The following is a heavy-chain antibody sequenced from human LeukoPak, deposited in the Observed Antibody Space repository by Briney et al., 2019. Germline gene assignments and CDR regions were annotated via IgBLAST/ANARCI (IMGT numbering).Heavy chain of an antibody. J-gene: IGHJ3*02. V-gene: IGHV3-30*02. CDR1: GFTFSSYG. Sequence: GGSLRLSCAASGFTFSSYGLHWVRQAPGKGLEWVAVIWYDGSNKYYADSVKGRFTISRDNSKNTLYLQMNSLRAEDTAVYYCATFPSPSHAFDIWGQGTMVTVSS. CDR3: ATFPSPSHAFDI. CDR2: IWYDGSNK. D-gene: IGHD2-2*01.